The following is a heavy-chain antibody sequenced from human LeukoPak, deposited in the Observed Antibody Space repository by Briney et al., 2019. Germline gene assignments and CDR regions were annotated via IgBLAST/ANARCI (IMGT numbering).Heavy chain of an antibody. CDR1: GGSISNYY. Sequence: SETLSLTCTVSGGSISNYYWSWIRQPAGKGLEWIGRIYTSGNTNYNPSLKSRVTMSVDTSKNQFSLRLSSVTAADTAVYYCARDNYPPGDCSSTSCPIYIDAFDIWGQGTMVTVSS. V-gene: IGHV4-4*07. CDR2: IYTSGNT. CDR3: ARDNYPPGDCSSTSCPIYIDAFDI. J-gene: IGHJ3*02. D-gene: IGHD2-2*01.